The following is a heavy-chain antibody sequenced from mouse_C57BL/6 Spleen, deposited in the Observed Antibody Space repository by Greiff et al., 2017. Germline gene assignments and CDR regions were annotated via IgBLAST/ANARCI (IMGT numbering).Heavy chain of an antibody. J-gene: IGHJ3*01. CDR1: GYSITSGYY. Sequence: EVQLQQSGPGLVKPSQSLSLTCSVTGYSITSGYYWNWIRQVPGNKLEWMGYISYDGSTNYNPSLKNRISITRDTSTNQLFLKLNSVTTEDTATYYCARDQGWREFAYWGQGTLVTVSA. CDR3: ARDQGWREFAY. CDR2: ISYDGST. V-gene: IGHV3-6*01. D-gene: IGHD2-3*01.